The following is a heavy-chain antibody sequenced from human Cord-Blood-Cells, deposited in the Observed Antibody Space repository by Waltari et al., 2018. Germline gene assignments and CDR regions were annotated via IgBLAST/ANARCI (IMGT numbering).Heavy chain of an antibody. CDR3: ARDERYDFWSGYYNWFDP. V-gene: IGHV1-69*01. CDR2: SIPIFGTA. D-gene: IGHD3-3*01. CDR1: GGTCSSYA. J-gene: IGHJ5*02. Sequence: QVQLVQSGAEVKKPGASVKVACKASGGTCSSYAISWVRQAPGKGLEWMGVSIPIFGTANYAQKFQGRVTIPADEATSTAYMELSSLRSEDTAVYYCARDERYDFWSGYYNWFDPWGQGTLVTVSS.